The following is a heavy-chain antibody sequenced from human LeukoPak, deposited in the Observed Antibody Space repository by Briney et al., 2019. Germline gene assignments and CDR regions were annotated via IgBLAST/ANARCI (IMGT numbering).Heavy chain of an antibody. J-gene: IGHJ4*02. CDR1: GFTFSSYG. CDR2: IWYDGSNK. V-gene: IGHV3-33*01. D-gene: IGHD5-18*01. Sequence: GRSLRLSCAASGFTFSSYGMHWVRQAPGKGLEWVAVIWYDGSNKYYADSVKGRFTISRDNSKNTLYLQRNSLRAEDTAVYYCAREQGIQLWPDYWGQGTLVTVSS. CDR3: AREQGIQLWPDY.